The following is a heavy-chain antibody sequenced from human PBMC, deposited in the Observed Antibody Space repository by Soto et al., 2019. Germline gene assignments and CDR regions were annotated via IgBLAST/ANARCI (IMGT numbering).Heavy chain of an antibody. CDR1: GFTFSSYA. V-gene: IGHV3-30-3*01. CDR2: ISYDGNNK. D-gene: IGHD1-26*01. CDR3: AIDLWELLTALDY. J-gene: IGHJ4*02. Sequence: LGGSLRLSCAASGFTFSSYAMHWVRQAPGKGLEWVAVISYDGNNKYYADSLRGRFTISRDNSRNTLYLQMNSLRAEDTAVFYCAIDLWELLTALDYWDQGTLVTVSS.